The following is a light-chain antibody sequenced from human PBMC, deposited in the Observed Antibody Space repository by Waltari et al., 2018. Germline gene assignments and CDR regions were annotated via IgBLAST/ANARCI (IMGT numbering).Light chain of an antibody. J-gene: IGKJ2*01. CDR3: QQYGSSPYT. CDR1: QSVTSSY. CDR2: GAS. Sequence: EIVLTQYPGTLSLSPGETATLSCRASQSVTSSYLAWYQQKPGQAPRLLIYGASSRATGIPDRFSGSGSGTDFTLTISRLEPEDFAVYDCQQYGSSPYTFGQGTKLEIK. V-gene: IGKV3-20*01.